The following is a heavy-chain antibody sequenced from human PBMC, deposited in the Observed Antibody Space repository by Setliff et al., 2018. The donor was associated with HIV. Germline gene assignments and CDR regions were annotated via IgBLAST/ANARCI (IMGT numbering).Heavy chain of an antibody. CDR2: IIPSGTT. V-gene: IGHV4-30-2*01. CDR3: ATVPPSGTYLDY. J-gene: IGHJ4*02. Sequence: LSLTCDVSGDSVTSKSYSWTWIRQPPGKGLEWMGYIIPSGTTYYSPSLKSRLTISIDKSMNHFSLTLSSVTVADTAVYYCATVPPSGTYLDYWGPGMLVTSPQ. CDR1: GDSVTSKSYS. D-gene: IGHD3-10*01.